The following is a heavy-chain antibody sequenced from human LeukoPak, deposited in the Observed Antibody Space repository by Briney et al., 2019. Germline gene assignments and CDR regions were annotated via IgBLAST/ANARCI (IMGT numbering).Heavy chain of an antibody. CDR1: GFTFGDYA. CDR3: TRRNGGNRLYYFDY. J-gene: IGHJ4*02. CDR2: IRRKTYGGTT. D-gene: IGHD4-23*01. V-gene: IGHV3-49*04. Sequence: GGSLRLSCTASGFTFGDYAMSWVRQAPGKGLEWVGFIRRKTYGGTTEYAASVKGRFTISRDDSKSITYLQMNSLKTEDTAVYYCTRRNGGNRLYYFDYWDRGTLVTVSS.